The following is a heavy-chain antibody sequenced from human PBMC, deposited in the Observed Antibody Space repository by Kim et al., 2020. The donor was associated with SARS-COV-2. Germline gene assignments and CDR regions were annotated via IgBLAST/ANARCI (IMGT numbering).Heavy chain of an antibody. V-gene: IGHV1-8*01. CDR1: GYTFTSYD. J-gene: IGHJ5*02. D-gene: IGHD3-3*01. CDR3: AKTNVLRFLEWFPKGNWFDP. CDR2: MNPNSGNT. Sequence: ASVKVSCKASGYTFTSYDINWVRQATGQGLEWMGWMNPNSGNTGYAQKFQGRVTMTRNTSISTAYMELSSLRSEDTAVYYCAKTNVLRFLEWFPKGNWFDPWGQGTLVTVSS.